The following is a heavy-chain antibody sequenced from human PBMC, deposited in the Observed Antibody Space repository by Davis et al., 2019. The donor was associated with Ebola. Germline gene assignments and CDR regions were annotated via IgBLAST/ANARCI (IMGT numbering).Heavy chain of an antibody. Sequence: GESLNISCAASGFNVRTNYMSWVRQAPGKGLEWVSVIYSGGTTYYADSVKGRFTISRDNAKNSLYLQMNSLRAEDTAVYYCARVGQNIAAGNAGPGFDYWGQGTLVTVSS. V-gene: IGHV3-53*01. CDR1: GFNVRTNY. D-gene: IGHD6-13*01. J-gene: IGHJ4*02. CDR3: ARVGQNIAAGNAGPGFDY. CDR2: IYSGGTT.